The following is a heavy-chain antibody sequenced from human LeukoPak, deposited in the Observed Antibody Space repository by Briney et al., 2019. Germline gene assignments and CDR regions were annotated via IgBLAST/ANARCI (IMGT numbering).Heavy chain of an antibody. V-gene: IGHV4-59*01. CDR1: GGSISSYY. J-gene: IGHJ4*02. D-gene: IGHD5-12*01. Sequence: PSETLSLTCTVSGGSISSYYWSWIRQPPGKGLEWIGYIYYSGSTNYNPSLKSRVTISVDTSKNQFSLKLSSVTAADTAAYYCARERYSGYEDNWGQGTLVPVSS. CDR3: ARERYSGYEDN. CDR2: IYYSGST.